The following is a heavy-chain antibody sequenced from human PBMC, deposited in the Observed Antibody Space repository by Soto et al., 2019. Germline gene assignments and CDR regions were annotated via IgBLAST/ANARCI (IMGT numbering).Heavy chain of an antibody. CDR1: GFTFSSYG. CDR3: ARDHSSGWTFDY. Sequence: QVQLVESGGGVVQPGRSLRLSCAASGFTFSSYGMHWVRQAPGKGLEWVAVIWYDGSNKYYADSVKGRFTISRDNSKNTLYLQMNSLSAEDTAVYYCARDHSSGWTFDYWGQGTLVTVSS. V-gene: IGHV3-33*01. D-gene: IGHD6-19*01. J-gene: IGHJ4*02. CDR2: IWYDGSNK.